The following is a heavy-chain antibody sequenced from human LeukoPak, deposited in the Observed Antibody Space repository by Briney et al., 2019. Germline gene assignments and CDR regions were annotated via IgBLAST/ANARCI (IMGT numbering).Heavy chain of an antibody. CDR3: ARAPLGYIDY. V-gene: IGHV4-34*01. CDR1: GGSFSGYY. Sequence: SETLSLTCAVYGGSFSGYYWSWIRQPPGKGLEWIGEINHSGSTNYNPSLKSRVTISVDTSKNQFSLKLSSVTAADTAVYSCARAPLGYIDYWGQGTLVTVSS. CDR2: INHSGST. D-gene: IGHD1-1*01. J-gene: IGHJ4*02.